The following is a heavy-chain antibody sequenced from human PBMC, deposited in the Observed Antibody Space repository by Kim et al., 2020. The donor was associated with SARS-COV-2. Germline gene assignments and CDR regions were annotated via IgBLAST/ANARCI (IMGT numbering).Heavy chain of an antibody. V-gene: IGHV4-61*01. CDR1: GGSVSSGSYY. J-gene: IGHJ6*01. CDR3: ARDSVEMATSYYYYGM. CDR2: IYYSGST. Sequence: SETLSLTCTVSGGSVSSGSYYWSWIRQPPGKGLEWIGYIYYSGSTNYNPSLKSRVTISVDTSKNQFSLKLSSVTAADTAVYYCARDSVEMATSYYYYGM. D-gene: IGHD5-12*01.